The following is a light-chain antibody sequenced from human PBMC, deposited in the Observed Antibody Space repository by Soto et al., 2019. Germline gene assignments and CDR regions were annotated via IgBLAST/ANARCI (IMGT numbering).Light chain of an antibody. J-gene: IGLJ1*01. CDR3: CSYAGSYSYV. Sequence: AVTQPRSVSGSPGQPVTISCTGTSSDVGGYNYVSWYQQHPGKAPKLMIYDVSKRPSGVPDRFSGSKSGNTASLTISGLQAEDEADYYCCSYAGSYSYVFGTGTKVTVL. CDR2: DVS. V-gene: IGLV2-11*01. CDR1: SSDVGGYNY.